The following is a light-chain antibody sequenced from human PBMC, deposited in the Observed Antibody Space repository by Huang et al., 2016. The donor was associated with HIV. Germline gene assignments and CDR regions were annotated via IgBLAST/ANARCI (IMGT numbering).Light chain of an antibody. Sequence: DIQLTQSPSTLSASIGDRVTITCRASQSMSTWLAWYRQKPGKAPALLISHASSLQNGVPSRFSGSGSGSQFTLTIRTLQPDDFATYYCQQCYASSYSFGQGTKLEIK. CDR3: QQCYASSYS. CDR1: QSMSTW. J-gene: IGKJ2*03. V-gene: IGKV1-5*03. CDR2: HAS.